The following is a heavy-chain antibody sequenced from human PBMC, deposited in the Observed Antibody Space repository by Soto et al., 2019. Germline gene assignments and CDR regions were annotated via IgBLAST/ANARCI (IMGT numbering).Heavy chain of an antibody. D-gene: IGHD3-22*01. J-gene: IGHJ4*02. V-gene: IGHV3-23*01. CDR2: ISGSGGST. Sequence: GGSLRLSCAASGFTFSSYAMSWVRQAPGKGLEWVSAISGSGGSTYYADSVKGRFTISRDNSKNTLYLKMNSLRAEDTAVYYCAKSLQTSPTYYDSSAYYYDYWGQGTLVTVSS. CDR3: AKSLQTSPTYYDSSAYYYDY. CDR1: GFTFSSYA.